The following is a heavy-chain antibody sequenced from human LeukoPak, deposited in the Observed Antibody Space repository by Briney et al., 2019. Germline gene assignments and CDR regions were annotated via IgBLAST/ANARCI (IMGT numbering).Heavy chain of an antibody. J-gene: IGHJ4*02. CDR2: VNPRSGGT. CDR1: GYTFTDYY. V-gene: IGHV1-2*02. Sequence: ASAKVSCTASGYTFTDYYIHWVRQAPGQGLEWMGWVNPRSGGTNYAQKFQGRVTMTRDTSISTAYMELSSLRSDDTAVYYCARDIGDYYGSGSYWLLWGQGTLVTVSS. CDR3: ARDIGDYYGSGSYWLL. D-gene: IGHD3-10*01.